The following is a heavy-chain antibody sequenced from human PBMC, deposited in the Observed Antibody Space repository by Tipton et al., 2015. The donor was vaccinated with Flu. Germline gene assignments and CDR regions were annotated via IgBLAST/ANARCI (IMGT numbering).Heavy chain of an antibody. CDR3: ARDGVYGDEAGWFDP. D-gene: IGHD4-17*01. V-gene: IGHV4-38-2*02. CDR2: IYHSGST. J-gene: IGHJ5*02. Sequence: TLSLTCTVSGYSISSGYYWGWSREPPGKGLEWIGSIYHSGSTYYNPSLKSRVTISVDTSKNQFSLKLSAVSDVDTAVYYCARDGVYGDEAGWFDPWSQGTLVTVSS. CDR1: GYSISSGYY.